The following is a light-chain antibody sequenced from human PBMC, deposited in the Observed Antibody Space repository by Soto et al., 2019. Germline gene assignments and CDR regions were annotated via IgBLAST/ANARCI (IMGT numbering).Light chain of an antibody. Sequence: EIVLTQSPGTLSLPPGERATLSCRASQSVSSIYLAWYQQKPGQAPRLLIYGGSSRATGIPDRFSGSESGTDFTLTISRLEPEDFAVYYCQQYGLSPRTFGQGTKVDIK. J-gene: IGKJ1*01. V-gene: IGKV3-20*01. CDR2: GGS. CDR1: QSVSSIY. CDR3: QQYGLSPRT.